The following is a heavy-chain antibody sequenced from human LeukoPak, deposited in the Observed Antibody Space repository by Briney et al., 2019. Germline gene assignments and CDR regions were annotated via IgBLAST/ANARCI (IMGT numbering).Heavy chain of an antibody. Sequence: GRSLRLSCAASGFTFSSYAMHWVRQAPGKGLEWVAVISYDGSNKYYADSVKGRFTIPRNNSKNTLYLQMNSLRAEDTAVYYCARDSPDIVATIVASNYFDYWGQGTLVTVSS. CDR2: ISYDGSNK. CDR3: ARDSPDIVATIVASNYFDY. J-gene: IGHJ4*02. CDR1: GFTFSSYA. D-gene: IGHD5-12*01. V-gene: IGHV3-30*04.